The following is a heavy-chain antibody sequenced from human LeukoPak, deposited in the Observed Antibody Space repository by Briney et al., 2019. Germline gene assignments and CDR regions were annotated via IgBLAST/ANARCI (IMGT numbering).Heavy chain of an antibody. CDR2: NNPNSGGT. J-gene: IGHJ4*02. D-gene: IGHD4-11*01. V-gene: IGHV1-2*02. CDR3: ARAGSNYRSADY. Sequence: ASVKVSCKASGYTFTGYYMHWVRQAPGQGLEWMGWNNPNSGGTNYAQKFQGRVTMTRDTSISTAYMELSRLRSDDTAVYYCARAGSNYRSADYWGQGTLVTVSS. CDR1: GYTFTGYY.